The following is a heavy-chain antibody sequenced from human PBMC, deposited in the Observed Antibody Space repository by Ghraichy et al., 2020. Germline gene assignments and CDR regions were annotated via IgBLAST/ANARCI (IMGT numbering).Heavy chain of an antibody. CDR1: GFTFRNHI. CDR3: AKIVRVSYRILQFYMDV. D-gene: IGHD3-16*01. V-gene: IGHV3-23*01. J-gene: IGHJ6*03. Sequence: GGSLRLSCEASGFTFRNHIMPWVRQVPGKGLEYVSGISQGGRHTYDGDSMKGRITISRDNAKSTLFLQVDNVRDEDTATYYCAKIVRVSYRILQFYMDVW. CDR2: ISQGGRHT.